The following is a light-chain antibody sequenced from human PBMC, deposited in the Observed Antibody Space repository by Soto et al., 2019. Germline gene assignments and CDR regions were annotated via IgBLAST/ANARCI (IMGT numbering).Light chain of an antibody. CDR2: DTS. CDR3: LLSYSGTRV. Sequence: QAVVTQEPSLTVSPGGTVTLTCGSSTGGVTSGHYAYWFQQKLGQAPRTLIYDTSNKHSWTPARFSVSLLGGKAALTLSGAQPEDEAEYYCLLSYSGTRVFGGGTKLTVL. J-gene: IGLJ2*01. V-gene: IGLV7-46*01. CDR1: TGGVTSGHY.